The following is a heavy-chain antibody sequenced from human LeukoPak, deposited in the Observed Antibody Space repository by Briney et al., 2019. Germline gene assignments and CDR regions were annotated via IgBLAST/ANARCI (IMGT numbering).Heavy chain of an antibody. D-gene: IGHD3-3*01. CDR2: IIPIFGTA. Sequence: SVKVSCKASGGTFSSYAISWVRQSPGQGLEWMRGIIPIFGTANYAQKFQGRVTITADESTSTDYMELSSLRSEDTAVYYCAREGTNYDFWSGYHYYFDYWGQGTLVTVSS. J-gene: IGHJ4*02. CDR1: GGTFSSYA. V-gene: IGHV1-69*13. CDR3: AREGTNYDFWSGYHYYFDY.